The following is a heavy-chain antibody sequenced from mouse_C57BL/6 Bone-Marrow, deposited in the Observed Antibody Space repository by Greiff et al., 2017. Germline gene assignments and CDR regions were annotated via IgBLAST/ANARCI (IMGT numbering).Heavy chain of an antibody. CDR3: AIYDYGDFDV. J-gene: IGHJ1*03. V-gene: IGHV5-9*01. D-gene: IGHD2-4*01. CDR1: GFTFSSYT. CDR2: ISGGGGNT. Sequence: EVQGVESGGGLVKPGGSLKLSCAASGFTFSSYTMSWVRQTPEKRLEWVATISGGGGNTYYPDSVKGRFTISRDNAKNTLYLQMSSLGSEDTALYYCAIYDYGDFDVWGTGTTVTVSS.